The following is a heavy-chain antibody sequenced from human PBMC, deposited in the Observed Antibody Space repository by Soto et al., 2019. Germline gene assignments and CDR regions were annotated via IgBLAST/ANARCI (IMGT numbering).Heavy chain of an antibody. CDR1: GYTFTRYA. V-gene: IGHV1-3*01. J-gene: IGHJ4*02. CDR3: ARNSYISGDDDSYYFDY. Sequence: VKVSCKASGYTFTRYAMHWVRQAPGQRPEWMGWINPGNGDTKYSEKLQGRVTFTRDTSATTIYMELSSLRSEDTALYYCARNSYISGDDDSYYFDYWGQGTPVTVSS. D-gene: IGHD2-21*02. CDR2: INPGNGDT.